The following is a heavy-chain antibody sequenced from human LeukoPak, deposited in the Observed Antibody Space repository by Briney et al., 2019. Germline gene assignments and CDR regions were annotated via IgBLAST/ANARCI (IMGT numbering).Heavy chain of an antibody. D-gene: IGHD2-15*01. CDR3: ARTQCPGASCYPDAFDI. CDR2: ISSSSSYT. J-gene: IGHJ3*02. V-gene: IGHV3-11*03. CDR1: GFTFSDYY. Sequence: PGGSLRLSCAASGFTFSDYYMSWIRQAPGKGLEWVSYISSSSSYTNYADSVKGRFTISRDNAKNSLYLQMNSLRAEDTAIYYCARTQCPGASCYPDAFDIWGQATMVTVSS.